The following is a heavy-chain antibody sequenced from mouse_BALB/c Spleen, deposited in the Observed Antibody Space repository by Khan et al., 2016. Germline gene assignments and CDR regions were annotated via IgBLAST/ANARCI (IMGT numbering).Heavy chain of an antibody. V-gene: IGHV1-80*01. Sequence: QVQLQQSGAELVRPGSSVKISCKASGYAFSSYWMNWVKERPGQGLEWIGQIYPGDGDTHYNGKFKGKATLTADKSSSTAYMQLSRLTAEDAAVYVCAGDTPLAYWGQGTLVTVSA. J-gene: IGHJ3*01. CDR1: GYAFSSYW. CDR3: AGDTPLAY. CDR2: IYPGDGDT.